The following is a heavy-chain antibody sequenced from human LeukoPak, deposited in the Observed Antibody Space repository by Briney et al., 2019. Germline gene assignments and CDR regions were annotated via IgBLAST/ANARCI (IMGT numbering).Heavy chain of an antibody. CDR3: ARGPYYYDSSGSFDY. J-gene: IGHJ4*02. CDR2: VYSSGST. CDR1: GGSISSGDYY. V-gene: IGHV4-61*02. Sequence: SETLSLTCTVSGGSISSGDYYWSWIGQPPGKVLEWIGRVYSSGSTNYNPSLKSRVTISEDTSKNQFSLQLSSVTAADTAVYYCARGPYYYDSSGSFDYWGQGTLVTVSS. D-gene: IGHD3-22*01.